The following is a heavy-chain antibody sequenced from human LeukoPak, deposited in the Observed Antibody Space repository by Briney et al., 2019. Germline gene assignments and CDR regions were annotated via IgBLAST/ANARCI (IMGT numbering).Heavy chain of an antibody. CDR1: GYTFTNYD. D-gene: IGHD3-10*01. J-gene: IGHJ4*02. Sequence: ASVTVSFKSSGYTFTNYDINWLRQATAQGLAWMGCMNPNSGNTGYAQKFQGRVTMTRNTSISTAYMEISSVRSEDTGVYYCARGGKKRLLWFGELLSSRTFDYWGQGTLVTVSS. CDR2: MNPNSGNT. CDR3: ARGGKKRLLWFGELLSSRTFDY. V-gene: IGHV1-8*01.